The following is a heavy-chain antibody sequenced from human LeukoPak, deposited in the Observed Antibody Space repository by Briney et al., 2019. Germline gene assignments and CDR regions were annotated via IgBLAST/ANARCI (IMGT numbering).Heavy chain of an antibody. V-gene: IGHV3-30-3*01. Sequence: GGSLRLSCAASGFTFSSYAMHWVRQAPGKGLEWVAVISYDGSNKYYADSVKGRFTISRDKSKNTLYLQMNSLRAEDTAVYYCARAHGARDMDYWGQGTLVTVSS. D-gene: IGHD3-10*01. CDR2: ISYDGSNK. CDR1: GFTFSSYA. CDR3: ARAHGARDMDY. J-gene: IGHJ4*02.